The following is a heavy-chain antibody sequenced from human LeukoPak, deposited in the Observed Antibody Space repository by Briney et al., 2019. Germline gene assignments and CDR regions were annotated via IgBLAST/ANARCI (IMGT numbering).Heavy chain of an antibody. CDR2: INWNGSIT. CDR3: ARGEWSSSPFDY. D-gene: IGHD6-6*01. Sequence: GGSLRLSCAASGFIFDDYGMSWVRQAPGKGLEWVSGINWNGSITGYADSVKGRFTISRDNAKNSLYLQMNSLKAEDTAVYYCARGEWSSSPFDYWGQGTLVTVSS. V-gene: IGHV3-20*04. CDR1: GFIFDDYG. J-gene: IGHJ4*02.